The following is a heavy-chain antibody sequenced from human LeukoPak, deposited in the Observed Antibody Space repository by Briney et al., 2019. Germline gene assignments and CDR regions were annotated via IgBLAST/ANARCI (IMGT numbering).Heavy chain of an antibody. CDR2: ISSSSSYI. V-gene: IGHV3-21*01. CDR1: GFTFSSYS. J-gene: IGHJ1*01. D-gene: IGHD3-3*01. Sequence: GGSLRLSCAASGFTFSSYSMNWVRQAPGKGLEWVSSISSSSSYIYYADSVKGRFTISRDNAKNSLYLQMNSLRAEDTAVYYCAKHIYGVVSIQQWGQGTLVTVSS. CDR3: AKHIYGVVSIQQ.